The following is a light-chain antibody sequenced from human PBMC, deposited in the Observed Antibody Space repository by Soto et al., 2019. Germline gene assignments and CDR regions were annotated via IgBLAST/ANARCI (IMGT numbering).Light chain of an antibody. Sequence: EVVLTRSPGTLSFSPGERATLFCRASQRVTSNYLAWYQQKPGQAPRVLIFGASIRATGIPDRFSGSGSGTDFTLTISRREPEDFAVYHCQQYNSSPTTFGQGTKVDIK. J-gene: IGKJ1*01. CDR1: QRVTSNY. CDR3: QQYNSSPTT. V-gene: IGKV3-20*01. CDR2: GAS.